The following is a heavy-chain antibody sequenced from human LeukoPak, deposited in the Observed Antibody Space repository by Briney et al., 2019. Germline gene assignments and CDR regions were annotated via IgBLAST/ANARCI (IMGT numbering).Heavy chain of an antibody. CDR3: ARDFDFEALVP. CDR2: ISSSGSTI. D-gene: IGHD5-18*01. Sequence: PGGSLRLSCAASGFTFSSYEMNWVRQAPGKGLEWVSYISSSGSTIYYADSVKGRFTISRDNAKNSLYLRMNSLRAEDTAVYYCARDFDFEALVPWGQGTLVTVSS. V-gene: IGHV3-48*03. CDR1: GFTFSSYE. J-gene: IGHJ5*02.